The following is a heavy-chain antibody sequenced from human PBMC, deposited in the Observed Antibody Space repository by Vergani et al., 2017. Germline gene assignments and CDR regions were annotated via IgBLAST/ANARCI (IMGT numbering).Heavy chain of an antibody. CDR3: AKDGARAAAGTLADY. D-gene: IGHD6-13*01. CDR1: GFTFSSYG. CDR2: ISYDGSNK. J-gene: IGHJ4*02. V-gene: IGHV3-30*18. Sequence: QVQLVESGGGVVQPGRSLRLSCAASGFTFSSYGMHWVRQAPGKGLEWVAVISYDGSNKYYADSVKGRFTISRDNSKNTLYLQMNSLRAEDTAVYYCAKDGARAAAGTLADYWGQGTLVTVSS.